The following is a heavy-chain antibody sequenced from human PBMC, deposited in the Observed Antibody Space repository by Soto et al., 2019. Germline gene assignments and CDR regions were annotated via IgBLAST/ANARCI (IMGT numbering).Heavy chain of an antibody. CDR1: GYTFTSYA. CDR2: ISAYNGNT. V-gene: IGHV1-18*04. CDR3: ASQYSGYDADAFDI. J-gene: IGHJ3*02. D-gene: IGHD5-12*01. Sequence: ASVKVSCKASGYTFTSYAISWVRQAPGQGLEWMGWISAYNGNTNYAQKLQGRVTMTTDTSTSTAYMELRSLRSDDTAVYYCASQYSGYDADAFDIWGQGTMVTVSS.